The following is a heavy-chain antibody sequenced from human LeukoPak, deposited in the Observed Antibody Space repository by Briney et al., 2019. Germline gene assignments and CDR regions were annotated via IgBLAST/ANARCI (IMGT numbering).Heavy chain of an antibody. Sequence: PGGSLRLSCAASGFTFSDYYMSWIRQAPGKGLEWVSYISSSGSTIYYADSVKGRFTISRDNAKNSLYLQMNSLRAEDTAVYYCARGTKTLDIVVVPAAIEFDYWGQGTLVTVSS. J-gene: IGHJ4*02. V-gene: IGHV3-11*01. CDR2: ISSSGSTI. D-gene: IGHD2-2*02. CDR1: GFTFSDYY. CDR3: ARGTKTLDIVVVPAAIEFDY.